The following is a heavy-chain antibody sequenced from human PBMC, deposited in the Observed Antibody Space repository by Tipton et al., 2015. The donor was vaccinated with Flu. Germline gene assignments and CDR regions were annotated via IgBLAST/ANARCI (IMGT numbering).Heavy chain of an antibody. CDR3: ATSPRYQGSGSYAYFDY. CDR2: INSDGYST. CDR1: GFDFSVYG. J-gene: IGHJ4*02. V-gene: IGHV3-74*02. D-gene: IGHD3-10*01. Sequence: QLVQSGGGGVQPERSLRLSCKVSGFDFSVYGMHWVRQAPGKGLVWVSRINSDGYSTTYADSVKGRFTIFRDNARNTVYLQMNSLRAEDTAAYYCATSPRYQGSGSYAYFDYWGQGTLITVSS.